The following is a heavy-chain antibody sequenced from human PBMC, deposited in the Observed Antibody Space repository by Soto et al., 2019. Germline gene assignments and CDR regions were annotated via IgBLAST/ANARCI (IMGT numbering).Heavy chain of an antibody. Sequence: SETLSLTCTVSGGSTSSYYWSWIRQPPGKGLEWIGYIYYSGSTNYNPSLKSRVTISVDTSKNQFSLKLSSVTAADTAVYYCARAMIVVADGRYFDYWGQGTLVTVSS. CDR2: IYYSGST. CDR1: GGSTSSYY. V-gene: IGHV4-59*01. CDR3: ARAMIVVADGRYFDY. D-gene: IGHD3-22*01. J-gene: IGHJ4*02.